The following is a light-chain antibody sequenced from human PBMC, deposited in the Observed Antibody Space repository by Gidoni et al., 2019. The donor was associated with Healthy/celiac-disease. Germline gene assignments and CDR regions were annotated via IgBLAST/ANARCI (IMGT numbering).Light chain of an antibody. CDR1: QSVSSSY. CDR2: GAS. Sequence: EIVFTTSPGTLSLSPGERPTISCRPSQSVSSSYLAWYQQKPGQAPRLLIYGASSRATGIPDRFSGSGSGTDFTLTISRLEPEDFAVYYCQQYGSSPGTFGGGTKVEIK. J-gene: IGKJ4*01. CDR3: QQYGSSPGT. V-gene: IGKV3-20*01.